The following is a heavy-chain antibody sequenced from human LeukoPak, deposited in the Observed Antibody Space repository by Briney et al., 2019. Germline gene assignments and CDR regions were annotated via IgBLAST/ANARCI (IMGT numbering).Heavy chain of an antibody. CDR1: GFTFSSYS. Sequence: PGGSLRLSCAASGFTFSSYSMNWVRQAPGKGLEWASSISSSSSYIYYADSVKGRFTISRDNAKNSLYLQMNSLRAEDTAVYYCARDLSGSYRNFDYWGQGTLVTVSS. CDR2: ISSSSSYI. J-gene: IGHJ4*02. CDR3: ARDLSGSYRNFDY. D-gene: IGHD1-26*01. V-gene: IGHV3-21*01.